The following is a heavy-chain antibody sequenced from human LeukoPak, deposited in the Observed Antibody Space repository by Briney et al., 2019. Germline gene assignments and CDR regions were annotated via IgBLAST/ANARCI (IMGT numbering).Heavy chain of an antibody. D-gene: IGHD7-27*01. CDR2: IRSDATNK. J-gene: IGHJ4*02. CDR3: AKDGDRGPIGY. Sequence: PGGSLRLSCAASGFTFSNFAMHWVRQAPGKGLEWVAFIRSDATNKYYADSVNGRFTIFRDNPKSTLYLLMNRLRTEDTAVYYCAKDGDRGPIGYWGQGTLVTVSS. V-gene: IGHV3-30*02. CDR1: GFTFSNFA.